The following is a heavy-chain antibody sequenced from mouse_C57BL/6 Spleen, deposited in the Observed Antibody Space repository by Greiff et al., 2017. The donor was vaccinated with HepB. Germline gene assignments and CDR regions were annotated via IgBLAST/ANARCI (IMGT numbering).Heavy chain of an antibody. CDR2: IDPSDSYT. Sequence: QVQLQQPGAELVMPGASVKLSCKASGYTFTSYWMHWVKQRPGQGLEWIGEIDPSDSYTNYNQKFKGKSTLTADKSSSTAYMQLSSLTSEDSAVYYCARLMGLRFLYYAMDYWGQGTSVTVSS. CDR1: GYTFTSYW. J-gene: IGHJ4*01. V-gene: IGHV1-69*01. CDR3: ARLMGLRFLYYAMDY. D-gene: IGHD2-4*01.